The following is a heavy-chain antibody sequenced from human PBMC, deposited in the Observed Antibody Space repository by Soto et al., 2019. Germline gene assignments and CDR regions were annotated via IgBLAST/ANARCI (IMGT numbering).Heavy chain of an antibody. Sequence: PGGSLRLSCAVSGLTVNDRKYITWVRQAPGRGLEWVSALYSTYGTYYAEFVRGRFTISRDNAKNSLYLQMNSLRAEDTAVYYCARELAAAGSFDYWGQGTLVTAPQ. V-gene: IGHV3-66*01. CDR3: ARELAAAGSFDY. D-gene: IGHD6-13*01. CDR1: GLTVNDRKY. CDR2: LYSTYGT. J-gene: IGHJ4*02.